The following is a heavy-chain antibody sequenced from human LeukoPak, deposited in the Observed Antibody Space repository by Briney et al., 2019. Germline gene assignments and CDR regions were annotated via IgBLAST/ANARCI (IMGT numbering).Heavy chain of an antibody. CDR3: ATEVPNGDLRFDY. D-gene: IGHD4-17*01. CDR1: GGTFSSYA. J-gene: IGHJ4*02. CDR2: IIPIFGTA. Sequence: GASVKVSCKASGGTFSSYAISWVRQAPGQGLEWMGGIIPIFGTANYAQKFQGRVTITADESTSTAYMELSSLRAEDTALYYCATEVPNGDLRFDYWGQGTLVTVSS. V-gene: IGHV1-69*13.